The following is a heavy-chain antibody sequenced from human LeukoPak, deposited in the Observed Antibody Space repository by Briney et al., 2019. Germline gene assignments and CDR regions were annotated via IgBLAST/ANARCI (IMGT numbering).Heavy chain of an antibody. J-gene: IGHJ3*02. CDR3: ARSKTEGTLYPHDAFDI. CDR2: IYYSGST. V-gene: IGHV4-39*07. D-gene: IGHD2-8*01. Sequence: SETLSLTCTVSGGSISSSSYYWGWIRQPPGKGLEWIGSIYYSGSTYYNPSLKSRVTISVDTSKNQFSLKLSSVTAADAAVYYCARSKTEGTLYPHDAFDIWGQGTMVTVSS. CDR1: GGSISSSSYY.